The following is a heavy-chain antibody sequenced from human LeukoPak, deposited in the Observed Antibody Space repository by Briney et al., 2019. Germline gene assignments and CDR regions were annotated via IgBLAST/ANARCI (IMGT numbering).Heavy chain of an antibody. D-gene: IGHD4-17*01. CDR1: GGSFSGYY. J-gene: IGHJ4*02. CDR3: ARTDYGLFDY. V-gene: IGHV4-34*01. Sequence: SSETLSLTCAVYGGSFSGYYCSWIREPPGRGLERIGEINHSGSTNYNPSLKSRVTISVDTSKNQLSLKLSSVTAADTAVYYCARTDYGLFDYWGQGTLVTVSS. CDR2: INHSGST.